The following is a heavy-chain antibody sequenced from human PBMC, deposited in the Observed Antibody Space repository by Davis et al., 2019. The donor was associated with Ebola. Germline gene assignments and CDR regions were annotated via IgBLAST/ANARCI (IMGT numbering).Heavy chain of an antibody. CDR1: GYTFTGYY. J-gene: IGHJ6*02. D-gene: IGHD4-17*01. CDR3: ARERRPYGDYGGGHYYGMDV. CDR2: INPNSGGT. V-gene: IGHV1-2*04. Sequence: AASVKVSCKASGYTFTGYYMHWVRQAPGQGLEWMGWINPNSGGTNYAQKFQGWVTMTRDTSISAAYMELSRLTSDDTAVYYCARERRPYGDYGGGHYYGMDVWGQGTTVTVSS.